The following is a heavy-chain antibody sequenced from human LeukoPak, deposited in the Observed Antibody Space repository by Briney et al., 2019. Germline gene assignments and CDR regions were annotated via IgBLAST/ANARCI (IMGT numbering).Heavy chain of an antibody. Sequence: ASVKLSCKASGYTFTYYYMHWVRQAPGQGLEWMGWINPNSGDTNHAQNFQGRVTLTRDTSISTAYMELSSLRSDDSAVYYCAGEYCSGGSCRQGFDYWGQGTLVTVSS. CDR1: GYTFTYYY. CDR3: AGEYCSGGSCRQGFDY. CDR2: INPNSGDT. V-gene: IGHV1-2*02. D-gene: IGHD2-15*01. J-gene: IGHJ4*02.